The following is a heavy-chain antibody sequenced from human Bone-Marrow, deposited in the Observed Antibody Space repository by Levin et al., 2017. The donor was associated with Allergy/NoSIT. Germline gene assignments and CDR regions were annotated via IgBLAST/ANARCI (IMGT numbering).Heavy chain of an antibody. J-gene: IGHJ3*02. CDR2: IKTDGSST. CDR1: GFTFGDYW. V-gene: IGHV3-74*01. CDR3: ARDRNFKCSRTTCYVAFDI. D-gene: IGHD2-2*01. Sequence: GGSLRLSCAASGFTFGDYWIHWVRQAPGEGLVWVSRIKTDGSSTNYGDSVKGRFTISRDNAKNTLYLQMDSLRAEDTAVYYCARDRNFKCSRTTCYVAFDIWGQGTLVTVSS.